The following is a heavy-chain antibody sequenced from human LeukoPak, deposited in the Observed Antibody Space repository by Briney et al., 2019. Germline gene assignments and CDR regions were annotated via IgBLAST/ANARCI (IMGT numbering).Heavy chain of an antibody. CDR3: ARGPVVRRYLGSNWFDP. V-gene: IGHV1-2*02. CDR2: INPNSGGS. Sequence: ASVKVSCKASGYTFTGYYMHWVRQAPGQGLEWMGWINPNSGGSNYAQKFQGRVSMTRDTSISTAYMGLSRLRSDDTAAYYCARGPVVRRYLGSNWFDPWGQGALVTVSS. J-gene: IGHJ5*02. D-gene: IGHD3-10*01. CDR1: GYTFTGYY.